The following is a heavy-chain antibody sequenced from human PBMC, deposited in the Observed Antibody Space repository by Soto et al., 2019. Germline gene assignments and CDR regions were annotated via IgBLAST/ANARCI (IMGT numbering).Heavy chain of an antibody. D-gene: IGHD6-19*01. J-gene: IGHJ4*02. Sequence: GASVKVSCKASGGTFSSYTISWVRQAPGQGLEWMGRIIPILGIANYAQKFQGRVTITADKSTSTAYMELSSLRSEDTAVYYCARDLRYSSGWSFDYWGQGTLVNVSS. CDR1: GGTFSSYT. CDR2: IIPILGIA. CDR3: ARDLRYSSGWSFDY. V-gene: IGHV1-69*04.